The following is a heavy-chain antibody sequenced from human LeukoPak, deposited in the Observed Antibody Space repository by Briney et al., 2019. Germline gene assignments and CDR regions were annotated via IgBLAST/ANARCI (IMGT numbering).Heavy chain of an antibody. D-gene: IGHD2-21*01. Sequence: ASVKVSCKASGYTFTSYDINWVRQATGQGLEWLGWMNPNSGNTGYAQKFQGRVTMTRDTSTSTVYMDLSSLRSEDTAVYYCARVGTVFVAFDIWGQGTMVTVSS. V-gene: IGHV1-8*02. CDR2: MNPNSGNT. CDR3: ARVGTVFVAFDI. CDR1: GYTFTSYD. J-gene: IGHJ3*02.